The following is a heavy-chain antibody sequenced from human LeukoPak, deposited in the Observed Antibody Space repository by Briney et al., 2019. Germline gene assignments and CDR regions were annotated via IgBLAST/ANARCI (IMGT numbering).Heavy chain of an antibody. J-gene: IGHJ4*02. CDR2: TYYRSKWYN. CDR1: GDSFSSNSAA. V-gene: IGHV6-1*01. Sequence: PSQTLSLTCAISGDSFSSNSAAWTWIRQSPSRGLEWLGRTYYRSKWYNDYAIPVKSRITVNPDTSKNQFSLHLNSVTPEDTAVYFCARDPTGGGFDSWGQGTLVTVSS. CDR3: ARDPTGGGFDS. D-gene: IGHD3-10*01.